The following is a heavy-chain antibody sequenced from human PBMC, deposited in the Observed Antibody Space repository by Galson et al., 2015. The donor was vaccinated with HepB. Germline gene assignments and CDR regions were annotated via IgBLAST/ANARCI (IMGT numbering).Heavy chain of an antibody. CDR1: GFSLRASGMG. V-gene: IGHV2-5*01. D-gene: IGHD2-8*02. CDR2: IYWNDDK. J-gene: IGHJ4*02. CDR3: AHSLGLVGPYFDY. Sequence: PALVKPTQTLTLTCTFSGFSLRASGMGVGWIRQPPGKALEWLALIYWNDDKRYSPSLKSSLTITKDTSKNQAVLRMTNMDPVDTATYYCAHSLGLVGPYFDYWGQGTLVTVSS.